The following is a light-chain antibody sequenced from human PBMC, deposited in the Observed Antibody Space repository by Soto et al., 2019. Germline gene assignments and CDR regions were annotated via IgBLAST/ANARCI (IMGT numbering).Light chain of an antibody. V-gene: IGKV3-15*01. CDR3: QQYNNWPAWT. CDR1: QSVSSN. CDR2: GAS. Sequence: EIVMTQSPATLSVSPGERATLSCRASQSVSSNLAWYQQKPGQAPRLLIYGASTRATGIPARLSGSGSGTEFTLTISSLQSKDFAVYYCQQYNNWPAWTFGQGTKVEIK. J-gene: IGKJ1*01.